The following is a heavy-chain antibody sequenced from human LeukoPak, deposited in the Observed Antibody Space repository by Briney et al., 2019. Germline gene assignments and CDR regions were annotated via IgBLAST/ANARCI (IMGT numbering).Heavy chain of an antibody. J-gene: IGHJ4*02. Sequence: SETLSLTCTVSGGSISSYYWTWIRQPPGKGLEWIGRIYSNGNTNYNPSLKSRVTISVDTSKNQFSLKLSSVTAADTAVYYCARCDNYDFWSGYLDYWGQGTPVTVSS. V-gene: IGHV4-59*08. CDR2: IYSNGNT. D-gene: IGHD3-3*01. CDR1: GGSISSYY. CDR3: ARCDNYDFWSGYLDY.